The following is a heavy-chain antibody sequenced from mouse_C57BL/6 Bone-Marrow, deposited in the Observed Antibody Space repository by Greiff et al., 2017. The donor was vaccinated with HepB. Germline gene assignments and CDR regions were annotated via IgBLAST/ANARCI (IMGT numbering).Heavy chain of an antibody. D-gene: IGHD1-1*01. CDR2: IDPEDGET. J-gene: IGHJ1*03. V-gene: IGHV14-2*01. Sequence: VQLKQSGAELVKPGASVKLSCTASGFNIKDYYMHWVKQRTEQGLEWIGRIDPEDGETKYAPKFPGKATITADTSSNTAYLQLSSLTSEDTAVYYCARDYGSSHWYFDVWGTGTTVTVSS. CDR1: GFNIKDYY. CDR3: ARDYGSSHWYFDV.